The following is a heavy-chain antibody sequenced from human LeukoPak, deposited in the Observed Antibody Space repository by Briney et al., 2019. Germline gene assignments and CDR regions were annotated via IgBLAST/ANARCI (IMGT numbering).Heavy chain of an antibody. CDR1: GGSISSYS. J-gene: IGHJ5*02. V-gene: IGHV4-4*07. D-gene: IGHD5-18*01. Sequence: SGTLSLTCSVSGGSISSYSWSWIRQRAGKGLEWIGRLYASGSHNYNPSLKSRVTMSLDTSKNQISLRLNSVTAADTAVYFCARPLHVDTSFMGFDPWGQGTLVTVSS. CDR2: LYASGSH. CDR3: ARPLHVDTSFMGFDP.